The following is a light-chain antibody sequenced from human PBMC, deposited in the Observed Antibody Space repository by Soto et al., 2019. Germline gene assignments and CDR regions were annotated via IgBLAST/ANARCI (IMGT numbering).Light chain of an antibody. Sequence: DIQMTQSPSTLSASVGDRVTITCRASQSISSWLAWYQQKPGKAPKLLIYDASSLESGVPSRFSGSGSGTEFTLTISSLQPDEFETYYCQQYNSYSPVITFCKGTRLAIK. CDR2: DAS. V-gene: IGKV1-5*01. J-gene: IGKJ5*01. CDR1: QSISSW. CDR3: QQYNSYSPVIT.